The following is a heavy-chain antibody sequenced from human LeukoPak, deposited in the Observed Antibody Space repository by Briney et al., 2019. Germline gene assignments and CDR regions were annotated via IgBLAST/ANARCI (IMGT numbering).Heavy chain of an antibody. D-gene: IGHD2-2*01. CDR2: ISAYNGNT. CDR1: GYTFTSYG. CDR3: ARVRIVVVPAAIGQSQYYFDC. J-gene: IGHJ4*02. Sequence: ASVKVSCKASGYTFTSYGISWVRQAPGQGLEWMGWISAYNGNTNYAQKLQGRVTMTTDTSTSTAYMELRSLRSDDTAVYYCARVRIVVVPAAIGQSQYYFDCWGQGTLVTVSS. V-gene: IGHV1-18*01.